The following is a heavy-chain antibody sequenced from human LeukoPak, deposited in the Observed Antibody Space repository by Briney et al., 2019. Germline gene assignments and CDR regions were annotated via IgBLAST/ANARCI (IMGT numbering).Heavy chain of an antibody. Sequence: SETLSLTCTVSGVSISSNYWSWIWQPPGKGLEWIGYLHYSGGTNYNPSLKSRVTTSVDTSKNQFSLKLRSVSAADTAVYYCARGTVTTGYFDYWGQGILVTVSS. CDR1: GVSISSNY. J-gene: IGHJ4*02. CDR2: LHYSGGT. D-gene: IGHD4-17*01. V-gene: IGHV4-59*01. CDR3: ARGTVTTGYFDY.